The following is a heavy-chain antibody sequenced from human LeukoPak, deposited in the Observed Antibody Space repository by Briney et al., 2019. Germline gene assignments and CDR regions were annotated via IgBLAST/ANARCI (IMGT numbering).Heavy chain of an antibody. D-gene: IGHD2-2*01. J-gene: IGHJ5*02. V-gene: IGHV1-24*01. CDR3: ATASLCSSTSCYDGNWFDP. CDR1: GYTLTELS. CDR2: FDPEDGET. Sequence: ASVKVSCKVSGYTLTELSMHWVRQAPGKGLEWMGGFDPEDGETIYAQKFQGRVTMTEDTSTDTAYMELSSLRSEDTAVYCCATASLCSSTSCYDGNWFDPWGQGTLITVSS.